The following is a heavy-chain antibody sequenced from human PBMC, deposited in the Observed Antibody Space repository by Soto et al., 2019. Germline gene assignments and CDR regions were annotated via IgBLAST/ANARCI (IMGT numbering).Heavy chain of an antibody. Sequence: GGSLRLSCSASGFPRSSCAMSWDRQATGKWLDWVSAISGSGCSTYYADAVKGRFIISRDNSKNTLYLQMNSLRAEDTAVYYCAKVKAGTLSAFDIWGQGTMVTVSS. J-gene: IGHJ3*02. CDR1: GFPRSSCA. CDR2: ISGSGCST. D-gene: IGHD6-13*01. CDR3: AKVKAGTLSAFDI. V-gene: IGHV3-23*01.